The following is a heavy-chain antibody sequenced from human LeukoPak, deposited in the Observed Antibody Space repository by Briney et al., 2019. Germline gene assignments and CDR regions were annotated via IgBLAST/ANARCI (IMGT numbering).Heavy chain of an antibody. V-gene: IGHV4-34*01. CDR1: GGSFSGYY. CDR2: INHSGST. J-gene: IGHJ5*02. Sequence: SETLSLTCAVYGGSFSGYYWSWIRQPPGKGLEWIGEINHSGSTNYNPSLKSRVTISVDTSKNQFSLKLSSVTAADTAAYYYARGGDTAAVNSNWFDPWGQGTLVTVSS. D-gene: IGHD3-16*01. CDR3: ARGGDTAAVNSNWFDP.